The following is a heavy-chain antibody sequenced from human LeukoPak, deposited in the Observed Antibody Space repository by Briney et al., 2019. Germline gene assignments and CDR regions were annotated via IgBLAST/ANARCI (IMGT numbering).Heavy chain of an antibody. CDR1: GGSISSYSYY. J-gene: IGHJ3*02. CDR3: ARDHQGDSSGYYDAFDI. CDR2: IYTSGNT. V-gene: IGHV4-61*09. D-gene: IGHD3-22*01. Sequence: PSETLSLTCTVSGGSISSYSYYWSWIRQPVGKGLEWIGHIYTSGNTNYNPSLKSRVTMSVDTSKNQFSLKLSSVTAADTAVYYCARDHQGDSSGYYDAFDIWGQGTMVTVSS.